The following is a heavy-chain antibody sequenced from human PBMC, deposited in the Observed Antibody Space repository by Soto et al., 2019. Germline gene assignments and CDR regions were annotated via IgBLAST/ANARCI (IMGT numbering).Heavy chain of an antibody. D-gene: IGHD6-19*01. CDR1: GLTFSKYW. Sequence: EVQLMESGGALVQPGGSLRLSCAASGLTFSKYWMTWVRQAPGKGLEWVATIKHDGSEKSNLDSVEGRFTISRDNAKNSLSLQMNCLRVEDTAVYFCASVPGSPGYHGLDVWGQGTTVTVSS. J-gene: IGHJ6*02. V-gene: IGHV3-7*03. CDR2: IKHDGSEK. CDR3: ASVPGSPGYHGLDV.